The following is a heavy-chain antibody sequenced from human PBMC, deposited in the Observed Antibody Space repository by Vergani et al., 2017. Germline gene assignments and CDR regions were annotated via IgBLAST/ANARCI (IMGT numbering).Heavy chain of an antibody. D-gene: IGHD3-10*01. CDR1: GGSVSSGSYY. J-gene: IGHJ4*02. CDR2: IYYSGST. CDR3: ARLRFGFYYFDY. Sequence: QVQLQESGPGLVKPSETLSLTCTVSGGSVSSGSYYWSWIRQPPGKGLEWIGYIYYSGSTYYNPSLKSRVTISVDTSKNQFSLKLSSVTAADTAVYYCARLRFGFYYFDYWGQGTLVTVSS. V-gene: IGHV4-61*01.